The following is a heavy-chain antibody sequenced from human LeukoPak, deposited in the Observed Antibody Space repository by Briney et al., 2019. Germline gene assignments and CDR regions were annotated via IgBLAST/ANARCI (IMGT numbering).Heavy chain of an antibody. V-gene: IGHV4-31*03. D-gene: IGHD5-24*01. J-gene: IGHJ4*02. CDR3: ARDGDGFFDY. Sequence: KPSETLSLTCTVSGGSISSGGYYWSWIRQHPGKGLEWIGYIYYSGSTYYNPSLKSRVTISVDTSKNQFSLKLSSVTAADTAAYYCARDGDGFFDYWGQGTLVTVSS. CDR2: IYYSGST. CDR1: GGSISSGGYY.